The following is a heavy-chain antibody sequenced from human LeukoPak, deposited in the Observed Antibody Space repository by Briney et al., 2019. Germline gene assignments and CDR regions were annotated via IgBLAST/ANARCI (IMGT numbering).Heavy chain of an antibody. CDR1: GYTFTSYG. J-gene: IGHJ4*02. D-gene: IGHD6-19*01. V-gene: IGHV1-2*04. Sequence: ASVKVSCKASGYTFTSYGINWVRQAPGQGLEWMGWINPNSGGTNYAQKFQGWVTMTRDTSISTAYMELSRLRSDDTAVYYCARAAGSGWYFYDYWGQGTLVTVSS. CDR3: ARAAGSGWYFYDY. CDR2: INPNSGGT.